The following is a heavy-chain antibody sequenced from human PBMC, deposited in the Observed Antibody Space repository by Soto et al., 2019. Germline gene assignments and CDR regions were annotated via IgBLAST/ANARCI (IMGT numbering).Heavy chain of an antibody. CDR2: ISGFDDGGT. D-gene: IGHD2-21*02. J-gene: IGHJ4*02. CDR3: ATRDSSSLLIY. V-gene: IGHV3-23*01. CDR1: GFTFSTYA. Sequence: GGSLRLSCAASGFTFSTYAMSWVRQAPGKGLEWVSAISGFDDGGTYYADSVKGRFTISRDNSKNTLYLQINSLRAEDSAVYYCATRDSSSLLIYWGQGTLVTVSS.